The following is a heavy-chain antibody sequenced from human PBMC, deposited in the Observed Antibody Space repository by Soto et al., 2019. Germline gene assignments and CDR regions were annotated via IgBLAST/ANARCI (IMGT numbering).Heavy chain of an antibody. Sequence: PSETLSLTCTVSGGSVSSGSYYWSWIRQPPGKGLEWIGYIYYSGSTNYNPSLKSRVTISVDTSKNQFSLKLSSVTAADTAVYYCARKGYSAWGSNTFDSWRQGTLVTVSS. D-gene: IGHD3-10*01. J-gene: IGHJ4*02. CDR2: IYYSGST. V-gene: IGHV4-61*01. CDR3: ARKGYSAWGSNTFDS. CDR1: GGSVSSGSYY.